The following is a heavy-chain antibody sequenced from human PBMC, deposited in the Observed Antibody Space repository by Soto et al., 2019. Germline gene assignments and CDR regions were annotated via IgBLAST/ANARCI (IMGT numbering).Heavy chain of an antibody. CDR3: ARGSCSSWNTGGCNMFDF. CDR2: IRPNSENK. J-gene: IGHJ5*01. CDR1: GYTFTNFD. Sequence: ASVKVSCKTSGYTFTNFDVNWVRQAAGQGLEWMGWIRPNSENKGYAQKFQGRLSMTRDTSITTACMELSSLTSEDPAVYYCARGSCSSWNTGGCNMFDFCGRGTLVTVSA. D-gene: IGHD6-13*01. V-gene: IGHV1-8*01.